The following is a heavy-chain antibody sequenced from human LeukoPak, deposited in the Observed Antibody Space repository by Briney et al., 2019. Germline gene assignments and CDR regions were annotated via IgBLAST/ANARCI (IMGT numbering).Heavy chain of an antibody. CDR3: ARRGKAFYYDSSGYYQNWGFDY. CDR2: FSASGNG. D-gene: IGHD3-22*01. Sequence: SETLSLTCTVSGDSISTDDYYWSWIRQPAGKGLEWIGRFSASGNGNYNPSLKSRLTMSVDTSKNQFSLKLSSVTAADTAVYYCARRGKAFYYDSSGYYQNWGFDYWGQGTLVTVSS. V-gene: IGHV4-61*02. J-gene: IGHJ4*02. CDR1: GDSISTDDYY.